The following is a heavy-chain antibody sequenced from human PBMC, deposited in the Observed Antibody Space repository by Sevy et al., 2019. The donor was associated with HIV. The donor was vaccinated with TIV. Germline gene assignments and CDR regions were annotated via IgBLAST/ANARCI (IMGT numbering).Heavy chain of an antibody. D-gene: IGHD3-10*01. V-gene: IGHV3-7*01. CDR3: ASPLPFYYGSGSEEFDY. CDR2: IKQDGSDK. CDR1: GLTFRNLW. J-gene: IGHJ4*02. Sequence: GGSLRLSCAVSGLTFRNLWMSWVRQAPGKGLEWVANIKQDGSDKYYVDSVRGRFTISRDNAKNSLFLQVNSLRADDTAVYYCASPLPFYYGSGSEEFDYWGRGTLVTVSS.